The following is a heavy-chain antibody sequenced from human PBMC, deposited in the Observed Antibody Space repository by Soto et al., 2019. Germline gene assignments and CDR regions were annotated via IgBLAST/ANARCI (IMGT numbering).Heavy chain of an antibody. CDR3: ARSPGYSSSWQRWDWFDP. D-gene: IGHD6-13*01. V-gene: IGHV1-69*13. Sequence: SVKVSCKASGGTFSSYAISWVRQAPGQGLEWMGGIIPIFGTANYAQKFQGRVTITADESTSTAYMELSSLRSEDTAVYYCARSPGYSSSWQRWDWFDPWGQGTLVTVSS. CDR2: IIPIFGTA. J-gene: IGHJ5*02. CDR1: GGTFSSYA.